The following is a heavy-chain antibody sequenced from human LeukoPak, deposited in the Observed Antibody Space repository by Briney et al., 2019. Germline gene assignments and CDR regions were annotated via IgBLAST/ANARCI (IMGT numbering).Heavy chain of an antibody. J-gene: IGHJ4*02. CDR1: GGSIRSYY. D-gene: IGHD1-26*01. CDR3: AGGTYYYFDY. CDR2: VYYSGSA. Sequence: SETLSLTCTVSGGSIRSYYWSWIRQPPAKGVEWIGYVYYSGSAHYNPSLKSRVTISVDTSKNQFSLKVSSVTAADTAIYYCAGGTYYYFDYWGQGTLVTVSS. V-gene: IGHV4-59*01.